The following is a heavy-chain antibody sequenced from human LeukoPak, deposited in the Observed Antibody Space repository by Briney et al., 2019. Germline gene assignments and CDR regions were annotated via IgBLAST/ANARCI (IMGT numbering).Heavy chain of an antibody. CDR1: GFTFSSYG. CDR2: ISYNGSNK. J-gene: IGHJ6*02. D-gene: IGHD5-12*01. CDR3: AKDRIVATDHYYGMDV. V-gene: IGHV3-30*18. Sequence: PGGSLRLSCAASGFTFSSYGMHWVRQAPGKGLEWVAVISYNGSNKYYADSVKGRFTISRDNSKNTLYLQMNSLRAEDTAVYYCAKDRIVATDHYYGMDVWGQGTTVTVSS.